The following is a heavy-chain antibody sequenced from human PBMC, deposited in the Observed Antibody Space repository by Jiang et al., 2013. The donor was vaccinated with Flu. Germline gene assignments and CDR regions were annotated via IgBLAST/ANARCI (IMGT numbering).Heavy chain of an antibody. J-gene: IGHJ5*02. CDR3: ARGPTIYGDPYNWFDP. Sequence: VQLVESGAEVKKPGASVKVSCKASGYTFTSYDINWVRQATGQGLEWMGWTNPNSGNTGYAQKFQGRVTMTRNTSISTAYMELSSLRSEDTAVYYCARGPTIYGDPYNWFDPWGQGTLVTVSS. D-gene: IGHD4-17*01. CDR1: GYTFTSYD. CDR2: TNPNSGNT. V-gene: IGHV1-8*01.